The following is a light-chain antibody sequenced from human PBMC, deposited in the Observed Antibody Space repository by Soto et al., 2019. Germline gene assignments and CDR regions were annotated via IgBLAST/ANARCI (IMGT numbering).Light chain of an antibody. Sequence: DIQMTQSPSTLSASVGDRVTITCRASQSISSWLAWYQQKPGKAPKLLIYDASSLESGVPSRFSGSGSGTEFTLTISSLQPDDFATYYCQQYNSYSPNPWTFGQGTKVDIK. CDR2: DAS. J-gene: IGKJ1*01. V-gene: IGKV1-5*01. CDR3: QQYNSYSPNPWT. CDR1: QSISSW.